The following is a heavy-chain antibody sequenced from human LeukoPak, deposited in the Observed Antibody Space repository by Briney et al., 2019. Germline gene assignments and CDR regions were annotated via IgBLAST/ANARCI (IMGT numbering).Heavy chain of an antibody. J-gene: IGHJ4*02. Sequence: GGSLRLSCAAPGFMFHDYSIHWVRQAPGKGLEWVSLISGDGGSTFYADSVKGRFTISRDNSKNSLYLQMNRLRSDDTALYYCARESESSGWYDYWGQGTLVTVSS. CDR1: GFMFHDYS. CDR3: ARESESSGWYDY. D-gene: IGHD6-19*01. V-gene: IGHV3-43*02. CDR2: ISGDGGST.